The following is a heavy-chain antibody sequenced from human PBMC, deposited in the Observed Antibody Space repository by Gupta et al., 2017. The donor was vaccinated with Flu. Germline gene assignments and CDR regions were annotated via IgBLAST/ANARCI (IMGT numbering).Heavy chain of an antibody. CDR1: DDYA. V-gene: IGHV3-9*01. CDR2: ISWNSGSI. D-gene: IGHD6-19*01. J-gene: IGHJ4*02. Sequence: DDYAMHWVRQAPGKGLEWVSGISWNSGSIGYADSVKGRFTISRDNAKNSLYLQMNSLRAEDTALYYCANSQAVAGTHFDYWGQGTLVTVSS. CDR3: ANSQAVAGTHFDY.